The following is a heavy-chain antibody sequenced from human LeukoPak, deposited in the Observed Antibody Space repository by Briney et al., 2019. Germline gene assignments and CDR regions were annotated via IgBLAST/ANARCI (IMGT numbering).Heavy chain of an antibody. J-gene: IGHJ4*02. V-gene: IGHV3-23*01. D-gene: IGHD3-10*01. CDR3: VKDGAGKGSGSYYLDY. CDR2: ISGSGGST. CDR1: GFTFSSYA. Sequence: PSGGSLRLSCAASGFTFSSYAMSWVRQAPGKGLGWVSAISGSGGSTYYADSVKGRFTISRDNSKNTLYLQMNSLRAEDTAVYYCVKDGAGKGSGSYYLDYWGQGTLVTVSS.